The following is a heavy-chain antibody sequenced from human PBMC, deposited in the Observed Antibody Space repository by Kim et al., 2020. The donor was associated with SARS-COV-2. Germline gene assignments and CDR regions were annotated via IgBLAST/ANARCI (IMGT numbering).Heavy chain of an antibody. V-gene: IGHV4-4*02. CDR3: RGTVQGVLLVYGEYCFD. CDR2: NYSRGSN. J-gene: IGHJ4*01. Sequence: SETLSLTCAVSGGSISSSNWWSWVRQPAGKGLEWIGKNYSRGSNNTNPSLKSRATISVNKSKNQFPLKLSSVTAATTVVYYARGTVQGVLLVYGEYCFD. D-gene: IGHD2-8*02. CDR1: GGSISSSNW.